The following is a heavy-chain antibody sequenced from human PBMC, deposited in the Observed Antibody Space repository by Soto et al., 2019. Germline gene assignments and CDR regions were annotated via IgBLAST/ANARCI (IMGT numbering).Heavy chain of an antibody. CDR3: ARLIYSGSSNSDY. D-gene: IGHD1-26*01. CDR1: GGSISSSNW. J-gene: IGHJ4*02. V-gene: IGHV4-4*02. CDR2: IYHSGST. Sequence: QVQLQESGPGLVKPSGTLSLTCAVSGGSISSSNWWSWVRQPPGKGLEWSGEIYHSGSTNYHPSLKGRVTTSVDKSKNQFSLKLSSVTAADTAVYYCARLIYSGSSNSDYWVQGTLVTVSS.